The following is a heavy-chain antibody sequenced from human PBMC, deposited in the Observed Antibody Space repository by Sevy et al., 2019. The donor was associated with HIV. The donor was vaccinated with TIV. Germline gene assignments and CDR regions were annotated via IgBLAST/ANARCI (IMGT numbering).Heavy chain of an antibody. V-gene: IGHV3-49*02. J-gene: IGHJ4*02. CDR3: TRDLYGSGWFYFDY. CDR1: GFTFSSYR. Sequence: GGSLRLSCAASGFTFSSYRMTWVRQAPGKGLEWVGFIKTKTYSGTTEYAASVKGRFIISRDDSKNIAYLQMNSLKTEDTAVYYCTRDLYGSGWFYFDYWGQGTLVTVSS. D-gene: IGHD6-19*01. CDR2: IKTKTYSGTT.